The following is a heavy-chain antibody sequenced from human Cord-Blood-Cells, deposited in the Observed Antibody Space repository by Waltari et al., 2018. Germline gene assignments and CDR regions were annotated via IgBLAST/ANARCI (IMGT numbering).Heavy chain of an antibody. Sequence: QVQLQESGPGLVKPSQTLSLTCTVSGGSISSGGYYWRWIRQHPGKGLAWIGYIYYSGSTYYNPSLKSQVTISVDTSKNQFSLKLSSVTAADTAVYYCARTARGRYNWNDFDYWGQGTLVTVSS. CDR3: ARTARGRYNWNDFDY. V-gene: IGHV4-31*01. CDR2: IYYSGST. J-gene: IGHJ4*02. CDR1: GGSISSGGYY. D-gene: IGHD1-20*01.